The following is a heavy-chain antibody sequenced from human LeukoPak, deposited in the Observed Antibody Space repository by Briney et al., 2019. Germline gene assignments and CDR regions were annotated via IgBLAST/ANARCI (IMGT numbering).Heavy chain of an antibody. CDR2: INPNSGGT. CDR1: GYTFTAYY. V-gene: IGHV1-2*02. D-gene: IGHD2-8*01. CDR3: ARVLQYVGDPFDI. Sequence: ASAKVSCKASGYTFTAYYMHWVRQAPGQGLEWMGWINPNSGGTNYAQKFQGRVTMTRDTSISTAYMELTKLRADDTAVYYCARVLQYVGDPFDIWGQGTMVTVSS. J-gene: IGHJ3*02.